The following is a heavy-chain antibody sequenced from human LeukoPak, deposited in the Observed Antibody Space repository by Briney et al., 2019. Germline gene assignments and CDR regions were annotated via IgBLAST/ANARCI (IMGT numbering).Heavy chain of an antibody. CDR2: IIPIFGIA. D-gene: IGHD3-10*01. CDR3: ASSSGSYGSGSYGYYGMDV. CDR1: GGTFSSYA. V-gene: IGHV1-69*04. Sequence: SVKVSCKASGGTFSSYAISWVRQAPGQGLEWMGRIIPIFGIANYAQKFQGRVTSTADKSTSTAYMELSSLRSEDTAVYYCASSSGSYGSGSYGYYGMDVWGQGTTVTVSS. J-gene: IGHJ6*02.